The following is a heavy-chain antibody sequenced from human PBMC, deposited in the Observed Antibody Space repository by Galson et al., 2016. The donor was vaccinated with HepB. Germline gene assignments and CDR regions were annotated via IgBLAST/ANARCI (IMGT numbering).Heavy chain of an antibody. J-gene: IGHJ4*02. D-gene: IGHD2-15*01. CDR2: IYYRGTT. V-gene: IGHV4-39*02. CDR1: GGSISTSRYF. Sequence: SETLSLTCTVSGGSISTSRYFWGWIRQPPGQGLEWIGSIYYRGTTYYNPSFESRVSIFVDTSKNQFSLKLTSVAVADTAVYYCAGEASYCSDGSCYPGPFDYWGQGTLAPVSS. CDR3: AGEASYCSDGSCYPGPFDY.